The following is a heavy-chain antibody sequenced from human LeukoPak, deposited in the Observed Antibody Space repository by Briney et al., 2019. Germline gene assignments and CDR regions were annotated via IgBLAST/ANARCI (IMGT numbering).Heavy chain of an antibody. CDR1: GFTFRSHG. Sequence: PGGSLRLSCAASGFTFRSHGMHWVRQTPGKGLEWVAVMWYGGSNEYYADSVKGRFTISRDNSKSTLYLQMHSLRAEDTAVYYCARPIAFMTNVGGAFDPWSQGTLVTVSS. CDR2: MWYGGSNE. V-gene: IGHV3-33*01. CDR3: ARPIAFMTNVGGAFDP. D-gene: IGHD3-16*01. J-gene: IGHJ5*02.